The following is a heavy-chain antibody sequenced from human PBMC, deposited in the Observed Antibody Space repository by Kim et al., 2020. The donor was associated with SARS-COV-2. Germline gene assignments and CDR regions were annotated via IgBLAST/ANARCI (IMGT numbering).Heavy chain of an antibody. V-gene: IGHV7-4-1*02. CDR2: INTNTGNP. CDR3: ARDFLDYYDSSGYYYEFDY. Sequence: ASVKVSCKASGYTFTSYAMNWVRQAPGQGLEWMGWINTNTGNPTYAQGFTGRFVFSLDTSFSTAYLQISSLKAEDTAVYYCARDFLDYYDSSGYYYEFDYWGQGTLVTVSS. D-gene: IGHD3-22*01. J-gene: IGHJ4*02. CDR1: GYTFTSYA.